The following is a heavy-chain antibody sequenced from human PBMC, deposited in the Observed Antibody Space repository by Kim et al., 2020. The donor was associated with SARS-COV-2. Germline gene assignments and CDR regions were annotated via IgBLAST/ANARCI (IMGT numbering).Heavy chain of an antibody. V-gene: IGHV3-15*01. CDR2: IKSKTDGGTT. CDR3: ANSGSYYGQRGVYDY. D-gene: IGHD1-26*01. J-gene: IGHJ4*02. Sequence: GGSLRLSCATSEFAFTNAWMTWVRQSPGKGLEWVGRIKSKTDGGTTDYAAPVRGRFTISRDDSIHTLYLQMNSLKTEDTAVYYCANSGSYYGQRGVYDYWVQGTLVTVSS. CDR1: EFAFTNAW.